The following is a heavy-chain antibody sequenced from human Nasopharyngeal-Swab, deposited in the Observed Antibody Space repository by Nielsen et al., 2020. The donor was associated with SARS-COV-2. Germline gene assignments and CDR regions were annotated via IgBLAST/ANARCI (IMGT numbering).Heavy chain of an antibody. Sequence: GESLKISCAASGFSFSTYGMHWVRQSPVKGLEWLTNIWYDGSNKYYADSVKGRFTVSRDNSKNTLFLEMDSLRAEDTALYYCAKGDTNGANDAFDLWGQGTMVTVSS. V-gene: IGHV3-33*06. D-gene: IGHD2-8*01. CDR2: IWYDGSNK. CDR3: AKGDTNGANDAFDL. CDR1: GFSFSTYG. J-gene: IGHJ3*01.